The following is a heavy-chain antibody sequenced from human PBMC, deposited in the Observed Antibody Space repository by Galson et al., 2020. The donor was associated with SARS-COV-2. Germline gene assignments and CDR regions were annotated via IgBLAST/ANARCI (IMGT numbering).Heavy chain of an antibody. CDR3: ARIVSRTVADTGRRGAFDI. CDR1: GFSLSSRGMC. Sequence: ESGPTLVKPTQTLTLTCTFSGFSLSSRGMCVNWIRQPPGKALEWLARIDWDNNKYYNTSLKTRLTISKDTSKNQVVLTMTNMDPVDTATYYCARIVSRTVADTGRRGAFDIWGQGTMVTVSS. V-gene: IGHV2-70*11. CDR2: IDWDNNK. J-gene: IGHJ3*02. D-gene: IGHD6-19*01.